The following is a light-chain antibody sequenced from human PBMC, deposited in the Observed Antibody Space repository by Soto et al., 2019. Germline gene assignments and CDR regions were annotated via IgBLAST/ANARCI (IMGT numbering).Light chain of an antibody. Sequence: EIVLTQSPGTLSLSPGERATLSCRASQSVRGNYLAWYQQKPGQAPRLLISGASSRASGIPDRFSSSGSGTDFTLNISRLEPEDFAVYYCQQYGISLRTFGQGSKVEI. V-gene: IGKV3-20*01. CDR1: QSVRGNY. CDR3: QQYGISLRT. J-gene: IGKJ1*01. CDR2: GAS.